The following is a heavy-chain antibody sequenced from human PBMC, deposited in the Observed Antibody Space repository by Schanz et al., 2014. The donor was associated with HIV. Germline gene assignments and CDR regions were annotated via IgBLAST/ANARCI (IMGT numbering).Heavy chain of an antibody. J-gene: IGHJ4*02. V-gene: IGHV3-30*18. D-gene: IGHD5-12*01. CDR3: AKGLTIWLQPPFDY. Sequence: QVQLVESGGGVVQPGRSLRLSCAGSGFSFDTFGIHWVRQAPGKGLEWLAVISYDGRNKYYGDSVKGRFSVSRDNSKNTLYLQMNSLRAEDTAVYYCAKGLTIWLQPPFDYWGQGTLVTVSS. CDR2: ISYDGRNK. CDR1: GFSFDTFG.